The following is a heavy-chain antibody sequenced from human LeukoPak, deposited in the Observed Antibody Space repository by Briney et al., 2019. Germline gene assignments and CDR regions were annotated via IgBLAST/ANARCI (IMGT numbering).Heavy chain of an antibody. CDR1: GDSVSGSF. Sequence: SETLSLTCTVSGDSVSGSFWSWVRQPPGKGLDWIGYVSCSGDTNYNPSLKSRVTISVDTSKNQLSLKLSSVTAADTAVYYCARLSHIVVVTAVDYWGQGTLVTVSS. CDR2: VSCSGDT. J-gene: IGHJ4*02. D-gene: IGHD2-21*02. CDR3: ARLSHIVVVTAVDY. V-gene: IGHV4-59*02.